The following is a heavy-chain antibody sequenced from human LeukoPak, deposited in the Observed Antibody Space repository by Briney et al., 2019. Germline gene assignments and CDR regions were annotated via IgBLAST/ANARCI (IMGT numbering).Heavy chain of an antibody. CDR2: ISAYNGNT. D-gene: IGHD3-10*01. Sequence: ASVKVSCKASGYTFTSYGISWVRQAPGQGLEWMGWISAYNGNTNYAQKLQGRVTMTTDTSTSTAYMELSSLRSEDTAVYYCARDALWITMVRGKGYMDVWGKGTTVTVSS. J-gene: IGHJ6*03. CDR1: GYTFTSYG. CDR3: ARDALWITMVRGKGYMDV. V-gene: IGHV1-18*01.